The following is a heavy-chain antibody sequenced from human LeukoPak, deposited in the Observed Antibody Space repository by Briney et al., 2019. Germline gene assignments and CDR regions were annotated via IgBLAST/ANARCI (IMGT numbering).Heavy chain of an antibody. CDR1: GGSISSYY. J-gene: IGHJ6*02. D-gene: IGHD3-22*01. Sequence: SETLSLTCTVSGGSISSYYWSWIRQPPGKGLEWIGYIYYSGSTNYNPSLKSRVTISVDTSKNQFSLKLSSVTAADTAVYYCARVSLTYYYDSSVSYGMDVWGQGTTVTVSS. CDR3: ARVSLTYYYDSSVSYGMDV. V-gene: IGHV4-59*01. CDR2: IYYSGST.